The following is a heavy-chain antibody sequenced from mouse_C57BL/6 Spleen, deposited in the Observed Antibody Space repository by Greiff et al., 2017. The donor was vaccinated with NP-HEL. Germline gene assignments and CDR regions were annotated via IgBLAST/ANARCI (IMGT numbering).Heavy chain of an antibody. Sequence: QVQLQQPGAELVMPGASVKLSCKASGYTFTSYWMHWVKQRPGQGLEWIGEIDPSDSYTNYNQKFKGKSTLTVDKSSSTAYMQLSSLTSEDSAVYYCAIYGSRRENFDYWGQGTTLTVSS. CDR2: IDPSDSYT. V-gene: IGHV1-69*01. D-gene: IGHD1-1*01. J-gene: IGHJ2*01. CDR3: AIYGSRRENFDY. CDR1: GYTFTSYW.